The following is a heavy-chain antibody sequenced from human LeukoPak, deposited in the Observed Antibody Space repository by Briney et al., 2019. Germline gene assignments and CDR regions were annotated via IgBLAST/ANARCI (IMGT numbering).Heavy chain of an antibody. V-gene: IGHV4-34*01. CDR3: ARVRSSGPPRFDY. J-gene: IGHJ4*02. D-gene: IGHD6-19*01. CDR2: INHSGST. Sequence: SETLSLTCAVYGVSFSGYYWSWIRQPPGKGLEWIGEINHSGSTNYNPSLKSRVTISVDTSKNQFSLKLSSVTAADTAVYYCARVRSSGPPRFDYWGQGTLVTVSS. CDR1: GVSFSGYY.